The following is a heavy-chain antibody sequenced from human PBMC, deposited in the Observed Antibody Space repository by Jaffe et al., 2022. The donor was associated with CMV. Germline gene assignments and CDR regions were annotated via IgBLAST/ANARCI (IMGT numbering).Heavy chain of an antibody. J-gene: IGHJ6*03. CDR1: GYSFTSYW. V-gene: IGHV5-10-1*03. Sequence: EVQLVQSGAEVKKPGESLRISCKGSGYSFTSYWISWVRQMPGKGLEWMGRIDPSDSYTNYSPSFQGHVTISADKSISTAYLQWSSLKASDTAMYYCARLYGDYKYYYYYMDVWGKGTTVTVSS. CDR3: ARLYGDYKYYYYYMDV. D-gene: IGHD4-17*01. CDR2: IDPSDSYT.